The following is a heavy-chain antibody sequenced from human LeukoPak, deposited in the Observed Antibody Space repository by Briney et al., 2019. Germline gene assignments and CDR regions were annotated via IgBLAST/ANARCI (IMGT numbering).Heavy chain of an antibody. CDR1: GFTFSSYA. V-gene: IGHV3-30-3*01. Sequence: HPGGSLRLSCAASGFTFSSYAMHWVRQAPGKGLEWVAVISYDGSNKYYADSVKGRFTISRDNSKNTLYLQVNSLRAEDTAVYYCARRYYYFDYWGQGTLVTVSS. CDR3: ARRYYYFDY. D-gene: IGHD1-1*01. J-gene: IGHJ4*02. CDR2: ISYDGSNK.